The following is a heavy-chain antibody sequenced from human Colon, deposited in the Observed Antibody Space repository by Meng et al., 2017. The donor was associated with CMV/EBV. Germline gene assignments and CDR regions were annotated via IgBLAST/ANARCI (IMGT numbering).Heavy chain of an antibody. Sequence: QVHVQRGGAGSLTTSETLALPCGVAGGSLSGYYWTWIRQSPGKGLEWIGEINQSGSTNYNPSLKSRVTVSVDTSKNQFSLRVTSVTAADSALYYCAREAGPFFGVIVYDSWGQGTLVTVSS. J-gene: IGHJ4*02. CDR2: INQSGST. CDR3: AREAGPFFGVIVYDS. D-gene: IGHD3-3*01. CDR1: GGSLSGYY. V-gene: IGHV4-34*01.